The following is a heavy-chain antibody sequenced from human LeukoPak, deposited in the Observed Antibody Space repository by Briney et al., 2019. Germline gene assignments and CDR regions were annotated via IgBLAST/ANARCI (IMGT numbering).Heavy chain of an antibody. CDR1: GGTFSSYA. V-gene: IGHV1-69*05. Sequence: SVKVSCKASGGTFSSYAISWVRQAPGQGLEWMGGIIPIFGTANYAQKFQGRVTITTDESTSTAYMELSSLRSEDTAVYFCARDYYGSGSYFDDWGQGTPVTVSS. D-gene: IGHD3-10*01. J-gene: IGHJ4*02. CDR2: IIPIFGTA. CDR3: ARDYYGSGSYFDD.